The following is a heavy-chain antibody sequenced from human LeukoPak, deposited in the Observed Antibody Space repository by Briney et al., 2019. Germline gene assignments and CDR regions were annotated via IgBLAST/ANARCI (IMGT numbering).Heavy chain of an antibody. V-gene: IGHV4-34*01. J-gene: IGHJ4*02. CDR2: INHSGST. CDR3: ARVQYGSGEDY. CDR1: GGSFSGYY. D-gene: IGHD3-10*01. Sequence: SETLSLTCAVYGGSFSGYYWSWIRQPPGKGLEWIGEINHSGSTNYNPSLKSRVTISVDTSKNQFSLKLSSVTAADTAVYYCARVQYGSGEDYWGQGTLVTVSS.